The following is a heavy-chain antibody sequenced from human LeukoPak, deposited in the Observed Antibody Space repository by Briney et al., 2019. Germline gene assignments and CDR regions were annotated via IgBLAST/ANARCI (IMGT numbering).Heavy chain of an antibody. CDR1: GGTFSSYA. V-gene: IGHV1-69*05. CDR3: ARKRNYYDSSGYINWFDP. D-gene: IGHD3-22*01. Sequence: SVKVSCKASGGTFSSYAISWVRQAPGQGLEWMGGIIPIFGTANYAQKFQGRVTITTDGSTSTAYMELSSLRSEDTAVYYCARKRNYYDSSGYINWFDPWGQGTLVTVSS. J-gene: IGHJ5*02. CDR2: IIPIFGTA.